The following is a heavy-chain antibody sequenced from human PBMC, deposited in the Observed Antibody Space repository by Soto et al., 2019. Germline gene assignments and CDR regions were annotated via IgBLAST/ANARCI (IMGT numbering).Heavy chain of an antibody. CDR2: ISSSSSTI. D-gene: IGHD3-3*01. CDR1: GFTFSSYS. V-gene: IGHV3-48*01. J-gene: IGHJ3*02. Sequence: GGSLRLSCATSGFTFSSYSMNWVRQATGKGLEWVSYISSSSSTIYYADSVKGRLTISRDNAKNSLYLQMNSLRAEDTAVYYCAYTYYDFWSGPHDAFDIWGQGTMVTVSS. CDR3: AYTYYDFWSGPHDAFDI.